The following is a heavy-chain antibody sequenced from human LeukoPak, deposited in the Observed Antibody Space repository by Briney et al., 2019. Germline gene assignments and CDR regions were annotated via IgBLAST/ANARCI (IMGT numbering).Heavy chain of an antibody. CDR1: GGGGSFSDYY. CDR2: INHSGIT. CDR3: ARGGGVNTGIISWFDP. J-gene: IGHJ5*02. D-gene: IGHD3-16*01. Sequence: PSETLSLTCAVYGGGGSFSDYYWSWIRQPPGKGLEWIGEINHSGITNYNPSLKSRVTISVDMSKNQFSVKLRSVTAGDTAVYYCARGGGVNTGIISWFDPWGQGTLVTVTA. V-gene: IGHV4-34*01.